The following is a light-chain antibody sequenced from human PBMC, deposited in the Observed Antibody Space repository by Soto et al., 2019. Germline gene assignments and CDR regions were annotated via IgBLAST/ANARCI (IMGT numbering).Light chain of an antibody. V-gene: IGKV1-17*01. CDR3: LQYNRHPLT. CDR2: GAS. CDR1: QGIRYA. Sequence: DIQMTQSPSSLSASVGDRVTITCRASQGIRYALGWYQQKPGSAPKRLIYGASILQNGVPSRFGGSGSGTEFTLTISSLQPEDFATYYCLQYNRHPLTFGQGTKVEIK. J-gene: IGKJ1*01.